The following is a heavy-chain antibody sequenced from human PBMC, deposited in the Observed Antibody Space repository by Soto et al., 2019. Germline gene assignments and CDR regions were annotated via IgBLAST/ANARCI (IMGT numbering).Heavy chain of an antibody. V-gene: IGHV4-39*01. D-gene: IGHD6-25*01. J-gene: IGHJ6*02. CDR2: IYYSGST. Sequence: TSETLSLTCTVSGGSISSSSYYWGWIRQPPGKGLEWIGSIYYSGSTYYNPSLKSRVTISVDTSKNQFSLKLSSATAADTAVYYCARPRGRGLYYGMDVWGQGTTVTVSS. CDR1: GGSISSSSYY. CDR3: ARPRGRGLYYGMDV.